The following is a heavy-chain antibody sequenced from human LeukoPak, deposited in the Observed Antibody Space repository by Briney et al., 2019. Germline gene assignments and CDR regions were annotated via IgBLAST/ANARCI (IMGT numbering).Heavy chain of an antibody. CDR2: ITSSSAYT. D-gene: IGHD3-22*01. J-gene: IGHJ4*02. CDR3: ARYYYDISLFDY. V-gene: IGHV3-21*01. CDR1: GFTFSTYN. Sequence: PGGSLRLSCAASGFTFSTYNMNWVRQTPGKGLEWVSSITSSSAYTFYADSVRGRFTISRDNAKNSLYLQMNSLRAEDTAVYYCARYYYDISLFDYWGQGTLVTVSS.